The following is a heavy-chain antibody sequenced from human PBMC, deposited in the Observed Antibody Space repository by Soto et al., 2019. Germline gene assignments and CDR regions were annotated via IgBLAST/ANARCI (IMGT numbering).Heavy chain of an antibody. V-gene: IGHV4-34*01. CDR3: ARGNVVAIDY. D-gene: IGHD2-21*01. J-gene: IGHJ4*02. CDR2: INHSGST. Sequence: SETLSLTCAVYGGSFSGYYWSWIRQPPGKGLEWIGEINHSGSTNYNPSLKSRVTISVDRSKNQFSLKLSSVTAADTAVYYCARGNVVAIDYWGQGTLVTVSS. CDR1: GGSFSGYY.